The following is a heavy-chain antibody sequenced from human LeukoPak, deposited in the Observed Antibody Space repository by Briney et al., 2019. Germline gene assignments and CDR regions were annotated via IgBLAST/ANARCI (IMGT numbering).Heavy chain of an antibody. CDR3: ATDRGWRTSGYYLYYFEY. J-gene: IGHJ4*02. CDR2: IKHDGSEK. D-gene: IGHD3-3*01. V-gene: IGHV3-7*01. Sequence: PGGSLRLSCAASGFTFSRYAMSWVRQAPGKGLEWVASIKHDGSEKYYVDSVRGRFTISRDNTMNSLYLQMSSLRAEDTAVYCATDRGWRTSGYYLYYFEYWGQGTLVTFSS. CDR1: GFTFSRYA.